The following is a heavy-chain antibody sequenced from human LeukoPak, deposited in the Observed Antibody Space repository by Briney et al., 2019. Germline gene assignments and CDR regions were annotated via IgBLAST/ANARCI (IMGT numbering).Heavy chain of an antibody. Sequence: GGSLRLSCAASGFTVSSNYMTWVRQAPGKGLEWVSVIYSGGRTYYADSVKGRFTISRDNSKSTLYLQMNSLRAEDTAVYYCAKDLRQQLDRYYYYYGMDVWGQGTTVTVSS. CDR3: AKDLRQQLDRYYYYYGMDV. CDR1: GFTVSSNY. J-gene: IGHJ6*02. V-gene: IGHV3-53*05. CDR2: IYSGGRT. D-gene: IGHD6-13*01.